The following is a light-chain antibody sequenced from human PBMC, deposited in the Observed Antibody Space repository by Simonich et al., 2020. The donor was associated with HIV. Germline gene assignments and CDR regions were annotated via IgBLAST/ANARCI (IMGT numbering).Light chain of an antibody. CDR1: QGISNS. CDR2: AAS. CDR3: QQYYSTPQLT. V-gene: IGKV1-NL1*01. Sequence: DIQMTQSPSSLSASVGDRVTITCRASQGISNSLAWYQQIPGTAPKVLLYAASRLESGVPSRFSGSGSGTDYTLTISSLQPEDFATYYCQQYYSTPQLTFGGGTKVEIK. J-gene: IGKJ4*01.